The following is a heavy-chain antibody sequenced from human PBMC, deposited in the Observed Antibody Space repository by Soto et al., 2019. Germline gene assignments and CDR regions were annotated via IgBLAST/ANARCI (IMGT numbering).Heavy chain of an antibody. J-gene: IGHJ4*02. CDR1: GGSFSGYY. V-gene: IGHV4-34*01. D-gene: IGHD5-12*01. CDR3: ATRGYSGYDHDY. Sequence: PSETLSLTCAVYGGSFSGYYWSWIRQPPGKGLEWIGEINHGGSTNYNPSPKSRVTISVDTSKNQFSLKLSSVTAADTAVYYCATRGYSGYDHDYWGQGTLVTVSS. CDR2: INHGGST.